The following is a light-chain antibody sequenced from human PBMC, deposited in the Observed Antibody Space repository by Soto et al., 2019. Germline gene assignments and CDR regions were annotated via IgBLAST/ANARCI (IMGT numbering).Light chain of an antibody. Sequence: QSVLNQPPSASGTPGQRVTISCSGSSSNIGSNTVNWYQQLPGTAPKLLIYSNNQRPSGVPDRFSGSKSGTSASLAISGLQSEDEADYYCAAWDDSLNGGYVFGTGTKVTVL. V-gene: IGLV1-44*01. J-gene: IGLJ1*01. CDR2: SNN. CDR3: AAWDDSLNGGYV. CDR1: SSNIGSNT.